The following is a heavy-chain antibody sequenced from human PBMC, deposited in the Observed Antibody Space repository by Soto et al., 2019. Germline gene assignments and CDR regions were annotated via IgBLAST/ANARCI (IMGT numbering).Heavy chain of an antibody. Sequence: PGGSLRLSCVASGLTFSHAWMTWVRQSPGKGPEWVGVIKSKASGGTADYAAPVKGRFILSRVDPKNRVYLQMNSRKIEHTAVDYCPEDRPLTGGGVSATWGQGTKVTVSS. V-gene: IGHV3-15*03. CDR2: IKSKASGGTA. CDR1: GLTFSHAW. D-gene: IGHD3-16*01. J-gene: IGHJ3*01. CDR3: PEDRPLTGGGVSAT.